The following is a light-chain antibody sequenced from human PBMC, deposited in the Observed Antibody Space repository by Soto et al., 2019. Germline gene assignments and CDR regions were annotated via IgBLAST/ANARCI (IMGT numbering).Light chain of an antibody. CDR3: QKYNSAPL. Sequence: DIQMTQSPSSLSASVGDRVTSTCRASQGISNYLAWYQQRPGKVPKLLIYAASTLQSGVPSRFSGSGSGTDFTLTINSLQPEDVATYCCQKYNSAPLFGQGTRLEIK. CDR1: QGISNY. J-gene: IGKJ5*01. CDR2: AAS. V-gene: IGKV1-27*01.